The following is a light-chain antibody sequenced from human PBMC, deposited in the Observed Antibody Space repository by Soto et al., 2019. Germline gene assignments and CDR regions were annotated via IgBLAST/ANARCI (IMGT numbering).Light chain of an antibody. V-gene: IGKV3-20*01. CDR2: GAS. J-gene: IGKJ3*01. CDR1: QSVDSNY. CDR3: QQYGTSFT. Sequence: EIVLTQSPGTLSLSPGERATLSCRASQSVDSNYLAWYQQKPGQAPRLLMYGASSRATGIPDRFSGSGSAKDFTLTISGLEPEDFAVYYCQQYGTSFTFGPATKVDIK.